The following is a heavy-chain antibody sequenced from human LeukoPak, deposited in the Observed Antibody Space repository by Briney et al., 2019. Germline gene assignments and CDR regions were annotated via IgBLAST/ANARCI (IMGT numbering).Heavy chain of an antibody. Sequence: GGSLRLSCAASGFTFSSYSMNWVRQAPGKGLEWVSYISSSSSTIYYADSVKGRFTISRDNAKNSLYLQMNSLRAEDTAVYYCAREGAVGYSYGYNAFDIWGQGTMVTVSS. CDR2: ISSSSSTI. D-gene: IGHD5-18*01. CDR3: AREGAVGYSYGYNAFDI. CDR1: GFTFSSYS. J-gene: IGHJ3*02. V-gene: IGHV3-48*01.